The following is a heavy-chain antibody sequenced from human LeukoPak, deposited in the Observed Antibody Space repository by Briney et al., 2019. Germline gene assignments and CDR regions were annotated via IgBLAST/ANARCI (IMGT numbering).Heavy chain of an antibody. D-gene: IGHD4-17*01. J-gene: IGHJ6*02. CDR1: GFTFSSYA. Sequence: GGSLRLSCAASGFTFSSYAMSWVRQAPGKGLEWVAVISYDGSNKYYADSVKGRFTISRDNSKNTLYLQMNSLRAEDTAVYYCAKAVTSDYYYGMDVWGQGTTVTVSS. CDR3: AKAVTSDYYYGMDV. V-gene: IGHV3-30*18. CDR2: ISYDGSNK.